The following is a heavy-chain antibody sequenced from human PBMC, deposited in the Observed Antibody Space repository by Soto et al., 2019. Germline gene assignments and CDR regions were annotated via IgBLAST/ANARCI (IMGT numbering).Heavy chain of an antibody. V-gene: IGHV4-4*02. Sequence: QVQLQESGPGLVKPSGTLSLTCAVSGGSIPLSPCWIWVGKPPGKGLDYIGEISISGTSNSTPSLKSRVTLSVDKSKNHFSLTLTSVTAADTAVYYCARVVLTITRGAFDAWGQGTLVIVSS. CDR2: ISISGTS. CDR3: ARVVLTITRGAFDA. J-gene: IGHJ3*01. D-gene: IGHD3-9*01. CDR1: GGSIPLSPC.